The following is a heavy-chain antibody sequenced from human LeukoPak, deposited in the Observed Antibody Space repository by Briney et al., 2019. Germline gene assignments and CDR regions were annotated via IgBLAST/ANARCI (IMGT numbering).Heavy chain of an antibody. Sequence: SETLSLTCTVSGGSISSYYWSWIRQPAGKGLEWIGRIYTSGSTNYNPSLKSRVTMSVDTSKNQFSLKLSSVTAADTAVYYCARDILRFLGWTDDAFDIWGQGTMVTVSS. D-gene: IGHD3-3*01. CDR1: GGSISSYY. CDR3: ARDILRFLGWTDDAFDI. V-gene: IGHV4-4*07. J-gene: IGHJ3*02. CDR2: IYTSGST.